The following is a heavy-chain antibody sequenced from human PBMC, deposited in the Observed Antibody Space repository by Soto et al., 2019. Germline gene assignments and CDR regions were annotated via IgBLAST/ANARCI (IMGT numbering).Heavy chain of an antibody. D-gene: IGHD5-18*01. CDR1: GFTFSSYS. CDR3: ARDQPGYSYGYGLGY. J-gene: IGHJ4*02. V-gene: IGHV3-21*01. CDR2: ISSSSSYI. Sequence: PGGSLRLSCAAPGFTFSSYSMNWVRQAPGKGLEWVSSISSSSSYIYYADSVKGRFTISRDNAKNSLYLQMNSLRAEDTAVYYCARDQPGYSYGYGLGYWGQGTLVTVSS.